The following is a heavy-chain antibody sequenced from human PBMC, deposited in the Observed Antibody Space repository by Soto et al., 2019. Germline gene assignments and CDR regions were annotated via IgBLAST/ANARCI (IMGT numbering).Heavy chain of an antibody. Sequence: QLVESGGGLVQPGMSLRLSCAASGFTFDDYAMYWVRQVPGKGLEWVSGISWTSGRIGYADSVKGRFTISRDNAKNSLYLQMNSLRPEDTALYYCTKARLWGGDGYNSYYYNAMDVWGQGTTVTVSS. CDR2: ISWTSGRI. J-gene: IGHJ6*02. D-gene: IGHD3-16*01. CDR1: GFTFDDYA. CDR3: TKARLWGGDGYNSYYYNAMDV. V-gene: IGHV3-9*01.